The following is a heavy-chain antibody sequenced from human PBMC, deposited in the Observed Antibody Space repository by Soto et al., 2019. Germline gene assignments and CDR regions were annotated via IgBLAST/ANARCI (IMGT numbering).Heavy chain of an antibody. D-gene: IGHD3-10*01. CDR3: AKGLLTYFYGSGVRSDGFDI. CDR2: ISGSGDST. J-gene: IGHJ3*02. V-gene: IGHV3-23*01. CDR1: GFTFSNYA. Sequence: EVQLLESGGGLVQPGGSLRLSCAASGFTFSNYAMSWVRQAPGKGLEWVSAISGSGDSTYYADSVKGRFTISRDNSKNTLYLQMNSLRAEETAVYYCAKGLLTYFYGSGVRSDGFDIWGQGTMVTVSS.